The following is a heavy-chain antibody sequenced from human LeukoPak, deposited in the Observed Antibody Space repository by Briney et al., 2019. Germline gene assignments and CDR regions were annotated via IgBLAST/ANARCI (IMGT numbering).Heavy chain of an antibody. Sequence: PGGSLRLSCAASGFTFSSYAMHWVRQAPGKGLEWVAVISYDGRNKNYADSVKGRFTISRDNSKNTLYVHMNSLRVEDTAVYYCAKGSRRSRVVVPAAIDAFDIWGQGTMVTVSS. D-gene: IGHD2-2*01. V-gene: IGHV3-30-3*01. CDR1: GFTFSSYA. CDR3: AKGSRRSRVVVPAAIDAFDI. J-gene: IGHJ3*02. CDR2: ISYDGRNK.